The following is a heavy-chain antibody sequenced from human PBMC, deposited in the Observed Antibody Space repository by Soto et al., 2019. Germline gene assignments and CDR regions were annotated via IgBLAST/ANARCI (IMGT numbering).Heavy chain of an antibody. D-gene: IGHD3-10*01. V-gene: IGHV1-2*02. CDR2: INPNSGGT. Sequence: ASVKVCCKASGYTFTGYYMHWLRQAPGQGLEWMGWINPNSGGTNYAQKFQGRVTMTRDTSISTAYMELSRLRSDDTAVYYCARTTLPRITMVRGVLDYWGQGTLVTVSS. CDR1: GYTFTGYY. CDR3: ARTTLPRITMVRGVLDY. J-gene: IGHJ4*02.